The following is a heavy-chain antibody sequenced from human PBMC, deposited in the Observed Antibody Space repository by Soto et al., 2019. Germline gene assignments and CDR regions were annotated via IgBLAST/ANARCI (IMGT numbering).Heavy chain of an antibody. CDR2: INHSGST. V-gene: IGHV4-34*01. CDR3: ARGIRITIVRGVPPHWFDP. Sequence: SETLSLTCAVYGGSFSGYYWSWIRQPPGKGLEWIGEINHSGSTNYNPSLKSRVTISVDTSKNQFSLKLSSVTAADTAVYYCARGIRITIVRGVPPHWFDPWGQGTLVTVSS. J-gene: IGHJ5*02. CDR1: GGSFSGYY. D-gene: IGHD3-10*01.